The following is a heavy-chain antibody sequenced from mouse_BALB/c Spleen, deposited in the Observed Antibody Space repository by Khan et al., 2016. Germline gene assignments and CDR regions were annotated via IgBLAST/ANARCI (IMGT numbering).Heavy chain of an antibody. Sequence: EVELVESGGGLVQPGGSRKLSCAASGFTFSRFGMHWVRQAPEKGLEWVAYISSGSSTIYYAATLKGRFTISRDNPKNALFLQMTSRRSEDTAMYYCARGDYWGQGTTLTVSS. V-gene: IGHV5-17*02. CDR2: ISSGSSTI. CDR1: GFTFSRFG. CDR3: ARGDY. J-gene: IGHJ2*01.